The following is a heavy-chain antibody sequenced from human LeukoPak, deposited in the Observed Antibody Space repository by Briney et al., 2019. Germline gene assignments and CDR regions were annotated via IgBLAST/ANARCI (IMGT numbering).Heavy chain of an antibody. CDR3: ARGADGVSSNSRGWFDP. D-gene: IGHD2-15*01. Sequence: GRSLRLSCVTSGFTFSHYGMHWVRQLPGKGLEWVAAISFDAEGDYHVDSVKGRFTISRDNSKNTLYLQMNSLRVEDTAVYSCARGADGVSSNSRGWFDPWGQGTLVTVSS. V-gene: IGHV3-30*03. J-gene: IGHJ5*02. CDR1: GFTFSHYG. CDR2: ISFDAEGD.